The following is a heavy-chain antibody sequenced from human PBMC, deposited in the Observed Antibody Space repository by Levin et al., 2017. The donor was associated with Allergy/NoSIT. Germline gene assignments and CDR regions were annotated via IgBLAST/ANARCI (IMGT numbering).Heavy chain of an antibody. CDR2: INWNGGST. J-gene: IGHJ4*02. CDR1: GFTFDDNG. V-gene: IGHV3-20*01. CDR3: ARVRYGSGRYSFDY. D-gene: IGHD3-10*01. Sequence: PGGSLRLSCAASGFTFDDNGMSWVRQAPGKGLEWVSGINWNGGSTGYADSVKGRFTISRDNAKNSLYLQMNSLRAEDTALYHCARVRYGSGRYSFDYWGQGTLVTVSS.